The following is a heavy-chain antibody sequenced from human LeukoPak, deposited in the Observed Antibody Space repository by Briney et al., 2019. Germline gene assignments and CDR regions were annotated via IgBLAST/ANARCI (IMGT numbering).Heavy chain of an antibody. CDR2: FSGSSSFK. D-gene: IGHD2-15*01. CDR1: GFIFSSYS. CDR3: ARDVVGDLVGAFDI. V-gene: IGHV3-21*01. Sequence: GGSLRLSCAASGFIFSSYSMNWVRQAPGKGLEWVSSFSGSSSFKFCAESLKGRFTISRDNAKNSLYLQMNSLRAEDTAVYYCARDVVGDLVGAFDIWGQGTMVTVSS. J-gene: IGHJ3*02.